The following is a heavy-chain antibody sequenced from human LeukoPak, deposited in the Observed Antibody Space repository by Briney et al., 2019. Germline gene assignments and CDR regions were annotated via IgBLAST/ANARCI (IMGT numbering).Heavy chain of an antibody. V-gene: IGHV3-11*01. Sequence: GGSLRLSCAASGFIFSDYYMSWIRQAPGKGLEWVSYISSSGSTVYYADSVKGRFTISRDNAKNSLYLQMNSLRAEDTAVYYCARALRGSEVLDYWGQGTLVTVSS. J-gene: IGHJ4*02. CDR1: GFIFSDYY. CDR3: ARALRGSEVLDY. CDR2: ISSSGSTV. D-gene: IGHD3-10*01.